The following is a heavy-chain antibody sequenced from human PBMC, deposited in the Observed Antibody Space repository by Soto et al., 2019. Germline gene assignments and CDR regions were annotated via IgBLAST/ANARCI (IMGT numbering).Heavy chain of an antibody. D-gene: IGHD3-9*01. J-gene: IGHJ6*02. CDR1: GYSVTGYA. CDR2: IIPNFGTA. CDR3: ARGMTGYYPPHYYYGMDV. Sequence: PVKVSSTAPGYSVTGYAIHWARHAPGKGLEWMGGIIPNFGTANYAQKFQGRVTITEDESTSTAYMELSSLRSEDTAVYYCARGMTGYYPPHYYYGMDVWGQGTTVTVSS. V-gene: IGHV1-69*13.